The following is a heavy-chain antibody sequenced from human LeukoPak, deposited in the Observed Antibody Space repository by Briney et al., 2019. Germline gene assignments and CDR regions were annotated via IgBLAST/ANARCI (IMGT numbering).Heavy chain of an antibody. CDR2: IRSKANSYAT. D-gene: IGHD3-22*01. CDR1: GFTFSGSA. V-gene: IGHV3-73*01. Sequence: PGGSLRLSCAASGFTFSGSAMHWVRQASGKGLEWVGRIRSKANSYATAYAASVKGRFTISRDDSKNTAYLQMNSLKTEDTAVYYCTSPYYYDSSGYDIDAFDIWGQGTMVTVSS. CDR3: TSPYYYDSSGYDIDAFDI. J-gene: IGHJ3*02.